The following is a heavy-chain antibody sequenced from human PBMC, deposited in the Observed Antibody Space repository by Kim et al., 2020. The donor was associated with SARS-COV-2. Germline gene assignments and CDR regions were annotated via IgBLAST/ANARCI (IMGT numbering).Heavy chain of an antibody. CDR3: AKSPFDSLRGATSSGDY. CDR1: GFTFSSYG. Sequence: GGSLRLSCAASGFTFSSYGMHWVRQAPGKGLEWVAVISYDGSNKYYADSVKGRFTISRDNSKNTLYLQMNSLRAEDTAVYYCAKSPFDSLRGATSSGDYWGQGTLVTVSS. CDR2: ISYDGSNK. D-gene: IGHD1-26*01. V-gene: IGHV3-30*18. J-gene: IGHJ4*02.